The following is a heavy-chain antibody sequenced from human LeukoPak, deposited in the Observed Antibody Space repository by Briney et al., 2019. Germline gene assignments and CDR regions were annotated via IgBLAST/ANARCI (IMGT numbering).Heavy chain of an antibody. Sequence: GGSLRLSCAASGFTFSGSAMSWVRQAPGKGLEWVSAISNNGGYTYYADSVQGRFTISRDDSKSTLCLQMNSLRAEDTAVYYCAKQLGYCSDGSCYFPYWGQGTLVTVSS. CDR3: AKQLGYCSDGSCYFPY. J-gene: IGHJ4*02. CDR2: ISNNGGYT. V-gene: IGHV3-23*01. CDR1: GFTFSGSA. D-gene: IGHD2-15*01.